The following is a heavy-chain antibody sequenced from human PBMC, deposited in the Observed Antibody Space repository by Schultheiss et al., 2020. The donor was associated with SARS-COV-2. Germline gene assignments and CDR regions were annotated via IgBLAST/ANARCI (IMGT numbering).Heavy chain of an antibody. CDR1: GFTFSSYS. J-gene: IGHJ6*03. D-gene: IGHD3-3*01. CDR3: ARSQYFWSGSAYMDV. Sequence: GGSLRLSCAASGFTFSSYSMNWVRQAPGKGLEWVSSISSSSSYIYYADSVKGRFTISRDNAKNSLYLQMNSLRAEDTAVYYCARSQYFWSGSAYMDVWGKGTTVTVSS. CDR2: ISSSSSYI. V-gene: IGHV3-21*01.